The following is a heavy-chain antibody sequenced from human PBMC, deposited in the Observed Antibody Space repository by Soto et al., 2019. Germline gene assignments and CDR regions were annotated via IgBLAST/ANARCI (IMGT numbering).Heavy chain of an antibody. D-gene: IGHD2-15*01. CDR3: AKGPNIVVVVAATPDY. Sequence: EVQLLESGGGLVQPGGSLRLSCAVSGFTLSSSAMSWVRQAPGKGLEWVSSISGSGGSTYYADSVKGRFTISRDNSKNTLYLQMNSLRAEDTAVYYCAKGPNIVVVVAATPDYWGQGTLVTVSS. CDR2: ISGSGGST. CDR1: GFTLSSSA. V-gene: IGHV3-23*01. J-gene: IGHJ4*02.